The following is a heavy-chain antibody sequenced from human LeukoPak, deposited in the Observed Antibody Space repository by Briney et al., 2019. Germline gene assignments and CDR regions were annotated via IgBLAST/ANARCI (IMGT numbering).Heavy chain of an antibody. CDR2: IKQDGSEK. Sequence: GGSLRLSCAASGFTFSSYWMSWVRQAPGKGLEWVANIKQDGSEKYYVDSVKGRFTISRDNAKNSLYLQMNSLRAEGTAVYDCARDGLYSTSWYDFDYWGQGTLVTVSS. D-gene: IGHD6-13*01. V-gene: IGHV3-7*04. CDR1: GFTFSSYW. CDR3: ARDGLYSTSWYDFDY. J-gene: IGHJ4*02.